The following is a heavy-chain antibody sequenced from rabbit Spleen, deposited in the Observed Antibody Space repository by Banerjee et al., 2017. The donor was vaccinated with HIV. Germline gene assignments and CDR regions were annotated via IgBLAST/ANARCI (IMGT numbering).Heavy chain of an antibody. CDR3: ARDSSSSFSSYGMDL. CDR1: GISFGISDY. J-gene: IGHJ6*01. Sequence: QSLEESGGGLVQPEGSLTLTCTASGISFGISDYMCWVRQAPGKGLEWIACIDAGSSGFTYHASWAKGRFTISKTSSTTATLQATSLTAADTATYFCARDSSSSFSSYGMDLWGPGTLVTVS. V-gene: IGHV1S40*01. CDR2: IDAGSSGFT. D-gene: IGHD1-1*01.